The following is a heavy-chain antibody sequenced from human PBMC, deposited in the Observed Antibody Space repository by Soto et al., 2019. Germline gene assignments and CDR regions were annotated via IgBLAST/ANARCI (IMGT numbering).Heavy chain of an antibody. CDR2: ISGSDGST. CDR1: GYTFSSYA. V-gene: IGHV3-23*01. Sequence: AGGSLRLSCAASGYTFSSYAMNWVRQAPGKGLEWVSVISGSDGSTYYADSVKGRFTISRDNSKNTLNLQMNSLRAEDTAVYYCAKEDYDILTGVNWFDPWGQGTLVTVSS. J-gene: IGHJ5*02. CDR3: AKEDYDILTGVNWFDP. D-gene: IGHD3-9*01.